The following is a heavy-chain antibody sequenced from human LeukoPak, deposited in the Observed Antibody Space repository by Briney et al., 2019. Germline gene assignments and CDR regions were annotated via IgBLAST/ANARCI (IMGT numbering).Heavy chain of an antibody. D-gene: IGHD2-21*02. Sequence: ASVKVSCKASGYTFTSYGISWVRRAPGQRLEWMGLISAHNGNTNYAQKLQGRVTMTTDTSTSTAYMELRSLRSDDTAVYYCGRDDGYSYTIDYWGQGTLVTVSS. CDR3: GRDDGYSYTIDY. V-gene: IGHV1-18*01. CDR1: GYTFTSYG. CDR2: ISAHNGNT. J-gene: IGHJ4*02.